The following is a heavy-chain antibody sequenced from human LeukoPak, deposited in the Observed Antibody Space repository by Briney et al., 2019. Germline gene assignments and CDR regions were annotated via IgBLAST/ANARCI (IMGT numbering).Heavy chain of an antibody. CDR2: INQDESEK. V-gene: IGHV3-7*02. CDR1: GFTFSRSW. Sequence: GGSLILSCVASGFTFSRSWMNWVRQAPGKGLEWVANINQDESEKNYVDSVKGRFTISRDNAKNSLSLQMNSLRAEDTAVYYCARGWFGANYGMDVWGQGTTVTVSS. CDR3: ARGWFGANYGMDV. J-gene: IGHJ6*02. D-gene: IGHD3-10*01.